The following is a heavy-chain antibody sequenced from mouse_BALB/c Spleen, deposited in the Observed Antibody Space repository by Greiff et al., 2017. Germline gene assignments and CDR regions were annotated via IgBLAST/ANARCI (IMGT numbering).Heavy chain of an antibody. CDR2: ISSGSSTI. D-gene: IGHD1-1*01. Sequence: EVKLVESGGGLVQPGGSRKLSCAASGFTFSSFGMHWVRLAPEKGLEWVAYISSGSSTIYYADTVKGRFTISRDNPKNTLFLQMTSLRSEDTAMYYCARAVVATPLDYWGQGTTLTVSS. CDR3: ARAVVATPLDY. V-gene: IGHV5-17*02. J-gene: IGHJ2*01. CDR1: GFTFSSFG.